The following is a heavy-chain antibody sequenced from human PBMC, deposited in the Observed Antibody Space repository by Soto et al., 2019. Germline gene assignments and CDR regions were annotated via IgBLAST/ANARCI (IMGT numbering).Heavy chain of an antibody. CDR3: AKEGYCSGGSCYFMVSAY. J-gene: IGHJ4*02. Sequence: GGSLRLSCAASGFTFSSYAMSWVRQAPGKGLEWVSAISGSGGSTYYADSVKGRFTISRDNSKNTLYLQMNSLRAEDTAVYYCAKEGYCSGGSCYFMVSAYWGQGTLVTVSS. CDR2: ISGSGGST. D-gene: IGHD2-15*01. V-gene: IGHV3-23*01. CDR1: GFTFSSYA.